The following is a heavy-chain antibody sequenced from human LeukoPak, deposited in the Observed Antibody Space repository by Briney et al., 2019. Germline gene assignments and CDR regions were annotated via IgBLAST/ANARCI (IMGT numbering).Heavy chain of an antibody. CDR3: AKDLGATTIYYFDY. CDR2: ISGSGGST. CDR1: GFTFDDYT. V-gene: IGHV3-23*01. D-gene: IGHD1-26*01. J-gene: IGHJ4*02. Sequence: GGSLRLSCAASGFTFDDYTMHWVRQAPGKGLEWVSAISGSGGSTYYADSVKGRFTISRDNSKNTLYLQMNSLRAEDTAVYYCAKDLGATTIYYFDYWGQGTLVTVSS.